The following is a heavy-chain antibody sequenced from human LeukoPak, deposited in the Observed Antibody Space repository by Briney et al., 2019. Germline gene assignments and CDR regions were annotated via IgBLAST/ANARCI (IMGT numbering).Heavy chain of an antibody. CDR3: VKPSRGPYYWFDL. CDR2: VNPNGGAI. J-gene: IGHJ5*02. D-gene: IGHD1-1*01. V-gene: IGHV1-2*02. CDR1: GYTFIGYY. Sequence: ASVRVSCKASGYTFIGYYVHWVRQAPGQALEWMGWVNPNGGAINYAQKFQGRVTLTRDTSRNTAYMEINRLTSDDTAVYYCVKPSRGPYYWFDLWGQGTLVTVSS.